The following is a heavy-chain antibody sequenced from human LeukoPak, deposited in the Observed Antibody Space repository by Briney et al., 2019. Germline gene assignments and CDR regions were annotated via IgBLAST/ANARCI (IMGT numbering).Heavy chain of an antibody. CDR3: ARDPASIAAAGTDYYYYYMDV. CDR2: INPNSGGT. CDR1: GYTFTGYY. J-gene: IGHJ6*03. D-gene: IGHD6-13*01. Sequence: GASVKVSCKASGYTFTGYYMHWVRQAPGQGLEWMGWINPNSGGTNYAQKFQGRVTMTRDTSISTAYMELSRLRSDDTAVYYCARDPASIAAAGTDYYYYYMDVWGKGTTVTVSS. V-gene: IGHV1-2*02.